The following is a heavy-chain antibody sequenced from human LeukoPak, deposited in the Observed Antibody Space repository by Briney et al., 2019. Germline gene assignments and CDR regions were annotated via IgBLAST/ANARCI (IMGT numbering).Heavy chain of an antibody. CDR2: IKQDGSEK. V-gene: IGHV3-7*01. CDR1: GFTFSSYW. Sequence: GGSLRLSCAASGFTFSSYWISWVRQAPGKGLEWVANIKQDGSEKYYVDSVKGRFAISRDNAKNSLYLQMNSLRAEDTAVYYCARDPSSDFWSGYYYYYYYYMDVWGKGTTVTVSS. CDR3: ARDPSSDFWSGYYYYYYYYMDV. J-gene: IGHJ6*03. D-gene: IGHD3-3*01.